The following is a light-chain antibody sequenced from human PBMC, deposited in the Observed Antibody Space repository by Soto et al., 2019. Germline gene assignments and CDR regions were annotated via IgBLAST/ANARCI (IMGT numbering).Light chain of an antibody. CDR2: AAS. J-gene: IGKJ1*01. V-gene: IGKV1-27*01. CDR1: QGISNY. Sequence: DIRMTQSPSSLSASVGDRVTITCRASQGISNYLAWYQQKPGKVPKLLIYAASTLQSGVPSPFSGRGSWTDFTPTISSLQPEDVATYYCQRYNSAPWTLGHGTKVEIK. CDR3: QRYNSAPWT.